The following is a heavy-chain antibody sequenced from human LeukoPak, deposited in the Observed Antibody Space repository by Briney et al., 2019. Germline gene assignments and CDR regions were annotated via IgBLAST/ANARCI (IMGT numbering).Heavy chain of an antibody. Sequence: GGSLRLSCAASGFTFSSYSMNWVRQAPGKGLEWVSSISSSSSYIYYADSVKGRFTISRDNAKNSLYLQMNSLRAEDTAVYYCARDLGSSWYALDYWGQGTLVTVSS. CDR1: GFTFSSYS. V-gene: IGHV3-21*01. J-gene: IGHJ4*02. CDR3: ARDLGSSWYALDY. CDR2: ISSSSSYI. D-gene: IGHD6-13*01.